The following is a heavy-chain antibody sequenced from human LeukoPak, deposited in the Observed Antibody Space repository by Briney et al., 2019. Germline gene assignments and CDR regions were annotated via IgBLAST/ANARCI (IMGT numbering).Heavy chain of an antibody. D-gene: IGHD3-22*01. Sequence: GGSLRLSCAASGFTFSSYAMHWVRQVPGKGLEYVSAISSNGGSTYYANSVKGRFTISRDNSKNTLYLQMGSLRAEDMAVYYCAREVGSSGYRYFDYWGQGTLVTVSS. J-gene: IGHJ4*02. V-gene: IGHV3-64*01. CDR1: GFTFSSYA. CDR3: AREVGSSGYRYFDY. CDR2: ISSNGGST.